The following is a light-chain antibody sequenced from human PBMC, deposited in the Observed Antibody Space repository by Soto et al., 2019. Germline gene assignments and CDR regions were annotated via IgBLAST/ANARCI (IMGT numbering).Light chain of an antibody. CDR3: KQYGSSPWT. Sequence: EIVLTQSPGTLSLSPGERATLSCRASQSVSSSYLAWYQQKPGQAPRLLIYGASSRATGIPDRFSGSGSGTDFPLTISRLEPEDFAVYYCKQYGSSPWTFAQGTKVEIK. V-gene: IGKV3-20*01. CDR2: GAS. CDR1: QSVSSSY. J-gene: IGKJ1*01.